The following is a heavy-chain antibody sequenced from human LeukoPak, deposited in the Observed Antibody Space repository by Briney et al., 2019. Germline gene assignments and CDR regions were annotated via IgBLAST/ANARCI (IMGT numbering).Heavy chain of an antibody. J-gene: IGHJ4*02. D-gene: IGHD1-7*01. Sequence: TSGGSLRLSCAASGFTFSRAWMSWVRQAPGKGLEWVGRIKSKTDGGTRDFAAPVKGRFTISRDDSTNTLYLQMNSLKTEDTAVYYCTAGTGTSDFDYWGQGTLVTVSS. CDR2: IKSKTDGGTR. CDR1: GFTFSRAW. V-gene: IGHV3-15*01. CDR3: TAGTGTSDFDY.